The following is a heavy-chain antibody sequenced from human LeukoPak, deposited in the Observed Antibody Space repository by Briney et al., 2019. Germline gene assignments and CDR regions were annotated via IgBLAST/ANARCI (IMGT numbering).Heavy chain of an antibody. V-gene: IGHV3-9*01. CDR3: ARDKGGDIVATIYSFDY. CDR1: GFSFYDYA. Sequence: PGGSLRLSCAASGFSFYDYAMHWVRQVPGKGLQWVAGISYNSGRIGYADSVKGRFTISRDNAKNSLYLQMNSLRAEDTAVYYCARDKGGDIVATIYSFDYWGQGTLVTVSS. J-gene: IGHJ4*02. CDR2: ISYNSGRI. D-gene: IGHD5-12*01.